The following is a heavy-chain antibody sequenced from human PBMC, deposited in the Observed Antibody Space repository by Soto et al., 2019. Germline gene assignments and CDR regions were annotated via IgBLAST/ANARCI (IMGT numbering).Heavy chain of an antibody. D-gene: IGHD2-8*01. V-gene: IGHV3-7*05. CDR2: IKEDGSES. CDR3: AAGVR. Sequence: EVQLVESGGDLVQPGGSLRLSCAASGFTFSTHWMSWVRQAPGKGLEWVANIKEDGSESYYADSVKGRFTISRDNAKNSLYLQMNGLGVEDTALYYCAAGVRWGQGTLVTVSS. J-gene: IGHJ4*02. CDR1: GFTFSTHW.